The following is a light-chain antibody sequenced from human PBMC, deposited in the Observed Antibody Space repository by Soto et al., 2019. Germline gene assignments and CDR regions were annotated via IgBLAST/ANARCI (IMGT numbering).Light chain of an antibody. CDR3: QQLNTYPA. CDR1: QGIGSY. Sequence: DLPLTQSPSFLSASVGDRGTITCRASQGIGSYLGWYQQTPGKAPKLLIYGASTLHSGVPSRFSGSGSGTEFTLTVSSLQPEDVATYYCQQLNTYPAFGGGTKVEI. J-gene: IGKJ4*01. CDR2: GAS. V-gene: IGKV1-9*01.